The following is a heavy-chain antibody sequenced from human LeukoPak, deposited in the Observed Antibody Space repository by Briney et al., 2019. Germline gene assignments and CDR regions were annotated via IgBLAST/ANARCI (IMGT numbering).Heavy chain of an antibody. CDR2: IYPGDSDT. CDR1: GYNFTKYW. V-gene: IGHV5-51*01. Sequence: GESLKISCKGSGYNFTKYWIAWVRQMPGKGLEWMGIIYPGDSDTRYSPSFQGQVTISADKSISAAYLQWSSLKASDTAVYYCARQGGFGEFDPWGQGTLVTVSS. D-gene: IGHD3-10*01. J-gene: IGHJ5*02. CDR3: ARQGGFGEFDP.